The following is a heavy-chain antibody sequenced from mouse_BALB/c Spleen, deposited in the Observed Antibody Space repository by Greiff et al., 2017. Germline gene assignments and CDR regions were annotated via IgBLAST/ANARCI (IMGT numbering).Heavy chain of an antibody. CDR1: GFTFTDYY. Sequence: DVKLVESGGGLVQPGGSLRLSCATSGFTFTDYYMSWVRQPPGKALEWLGFIRNKANGYTTEYSASVKGRFTISRDNSQSILYLQMNTLRAEDSATYYCARVGITTANFDYRGQGTTRTVSS. CDR3: ARVGITTANFDY. D-gene: IGHD1-2*01. CDR2: IRNKANGYTT. V-gene: IGHV7-3*02. J-gene: IGHJ2*01.